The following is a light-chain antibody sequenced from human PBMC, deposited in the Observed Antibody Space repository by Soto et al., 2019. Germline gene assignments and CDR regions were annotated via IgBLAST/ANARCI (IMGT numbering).Light chain of an antibody. Sequence: QSVLTQPPSVSGAPGQRVTISCTGSSSNIGAGYDVHWYQQLPGTAPKLLIYGNSNRPSGVPDRFSGSKSGTSASLAITGLQAEDEADYYCQSYDSSLREVVFGGGTKLTV. CDR1: SSNIGAGYD. CDR2: GNS. V-gene: IGLV1-40*01. J-gene: IGLJ2*01. CDR3: QSYDSSLREVV.